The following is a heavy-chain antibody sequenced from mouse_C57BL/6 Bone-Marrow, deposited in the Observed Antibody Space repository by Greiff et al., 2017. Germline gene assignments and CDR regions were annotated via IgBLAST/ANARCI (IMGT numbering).Heavy chain of an antibody. V-gene: IGHV1-72*01. Sequence: QVQLKQPGAELVKPGASVKLSCKASGYTFTSYWMHWVKQRPGRGLEWIGRIDPNSGGTKYNEKFKSKATLTVDKPSSTAYMQLSSLTSEDSAVYYCARFYDGYYVPFAYWGQGTLVTVSA. J-gene: IGHJ3*01. CDR2: IDPNSGGT. D-gene: IGHD2-3*01. CDR3: ARFYDGYYVPFAY. CDR1: GYTFTSYW.